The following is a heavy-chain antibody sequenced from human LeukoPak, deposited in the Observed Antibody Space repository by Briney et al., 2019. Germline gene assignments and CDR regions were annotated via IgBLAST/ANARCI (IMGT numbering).Heavy chain of an antibody. D-gene: IGHD3-22*01. CDR3: ARLPHPYYYDSSGYYSGY. CDR1: GYSFTSYW. V-gene: IGHV5-51*01. CDR2: IYPGDSDT. Sequence: GESLKISCKGSGYSFTSYWIGWVRQMPGKGLEWMGIIYPGDSDTRYSPSFQGQVTISADKSISTAYLQWSSLKASDTAMYCCARLPHPYYYDSSGYYSGYWGQGTLVTVSS. J-gene: IGHJ4*02.